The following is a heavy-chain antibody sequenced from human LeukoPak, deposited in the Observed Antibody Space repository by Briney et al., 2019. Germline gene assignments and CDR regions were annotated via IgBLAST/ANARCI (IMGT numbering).Heavy chain of an antibody. Sequence: ASVKVSCKASGYTFTSYDINWVRQATGQGLEWMGWMSPNSGNTGYAQKFQGRVTMTRNTSISTAYMELSSLRSEDTAVYYCARDPGAIYGGDYYYYYGMDVWGQGTTVTVSS. CDR1: GYTFTSYD. D-gene: IGHD4-23*01. J-gene: IGHJ6*02. CDR3: ARDPGAIYGGDYYYYYGMDV. CDR2: MSPNSGNT. V-gene: IGHV1-8*01.